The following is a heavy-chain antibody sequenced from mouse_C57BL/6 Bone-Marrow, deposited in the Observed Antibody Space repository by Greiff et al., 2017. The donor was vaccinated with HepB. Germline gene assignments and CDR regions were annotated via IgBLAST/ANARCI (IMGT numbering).Heavy chain of an antibody. J-gene: IGHJ4*01. CDR1: GFSLTSYG. D-gene: IGHD2-1*01. V-gene: IGHV2-3*01. CDR3: GYYGNHYYAMDY. CDR2: IWGDGST. Sequence: VKLLESGPGLVAPSQSLSITCTVSGFSLTSYGVSWVRQPPGKGLEWLGVIWGDGSTNYHSALISRPSISKDNSKSQVFLKLNSLQTDDTATYYCGYYGNHYYAMDYWGQGTSVTVSS.